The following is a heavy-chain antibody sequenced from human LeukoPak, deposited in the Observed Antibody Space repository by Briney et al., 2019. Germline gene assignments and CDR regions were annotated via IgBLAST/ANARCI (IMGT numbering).Heavy chain of an antibody. Sequence: ASVKVSCKVSGYTLTELSMHWVRQAPGKGLERMGGFDPEDGETIYAQKFQGRVTMTEDTSTDTAYMELSSLRSEDTAVYYCATDPRITMVRGVMCYWGQGTLVTVSS. CDR1: GYTLTELS. J-gene: IGHJ4*02. V-gene: IGHV1-24*01. CDR3: ATDPRITMVRGVMCY. D-gene: IGHD3-10*01. CDR2: FDPEDGET.